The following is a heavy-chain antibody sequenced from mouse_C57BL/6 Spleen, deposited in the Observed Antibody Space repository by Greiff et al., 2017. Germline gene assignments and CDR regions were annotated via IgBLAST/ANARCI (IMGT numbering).Heavy chain of an antibody. Sequence: EVQLVESEGGLVQPGSSMKLSCTASGFTPPDYYMAWVRQVPEKGLEWVANINYDGSSTYYLDSLKSRFIISRDNAKNILYLQMSSLKSEDTATYYCARNYYGSSYWYFDVWGTGTTVTVSS. CDR2: INYDGSST. V-gene: IGHV5-16*01. CDR1: GFTPPDYY. CDR3: ARNYYGSSYWYFDV. J-gene: IGHJ1*03. D-gene: IGHD1-1*01.